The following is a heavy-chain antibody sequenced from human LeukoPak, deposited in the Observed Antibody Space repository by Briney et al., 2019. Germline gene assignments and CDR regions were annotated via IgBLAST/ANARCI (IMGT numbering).Heavy chain of an antibody. D-gene: IGHD1-1*01. V-gene: IGHV3-30-3*01. CDR3: ARDPDWNDFGYYFDY. CDR1: GFTFSSYA. Sequence: GGSLRLSCAASGFTFSSYAMHWVRQSPGKGLEWVAVISYDGSNKYYADSVKGRFTISRDNSKNTLYLQMNSLRAEDTAVYYCARDPDWNDFGYYFDYWGQGTLVTVSS. CDR2: ISYDGSNK. J-gene: IGHJ4*02.